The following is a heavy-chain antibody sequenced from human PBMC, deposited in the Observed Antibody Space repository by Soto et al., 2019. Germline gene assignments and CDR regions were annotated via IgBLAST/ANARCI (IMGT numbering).Heavy chain of an antibody. Sequence: TAETLSLTCAVSVFSISSCNSCGCIRKHPWKGLEFIWSVYHGGNTYYNPSIQSRVSISIDLSKNQFSLKLTSVTAADTAAYYCARARWYDAFNVWGQGTVVTVSS. CDR3: ARARWYDAFNV. D-gene: IGHD2-15*01. CDR2: VYHGGNT. V-gene: IGHV4-38-2*01. CDR1: VFSISSCNS. J-gene: IGHJ3*01.